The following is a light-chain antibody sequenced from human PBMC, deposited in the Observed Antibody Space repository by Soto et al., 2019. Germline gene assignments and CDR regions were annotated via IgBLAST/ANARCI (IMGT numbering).Light chain of an antibody. Sequence: QSVLTQPPLVSGAPGQRVTISCTGGGSNIGAGYDVHWYQHLPGTAPKLVIYGSTNRPSGVPDRFSASKSGTSASLAITGLQAEDEADYYCQSYDRSLTGYVFGTGTKPPS. CDR1: GSNIGAGYD. CDR2: GST. J-gene: IGLJ1*01. V-gene: IGLV1-40*01. CDR3: QSYDRSLTGYV.